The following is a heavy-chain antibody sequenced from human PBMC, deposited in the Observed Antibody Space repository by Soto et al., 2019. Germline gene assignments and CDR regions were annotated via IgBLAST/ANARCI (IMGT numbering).Heavy chain of an antibody. V-gene: IGHV5-10-1*01. CDR3: ARRVISATEYYYYGMDV. CDR1: GYSFTSYW. Sequence: GESLKISCKGSGYSFTSYWISWVRRMPGKGLEWMGRIDPSDSYTNYSPSFQGHVTISADKSISAAYLQWSSLKASDTAMYYCARRVISATEYYYYGMDVWGQGTTVTVSS. D-gene: IGHD2-21*01. CDR2: IDPSDSYT. J-gene: IGHJ6*02.